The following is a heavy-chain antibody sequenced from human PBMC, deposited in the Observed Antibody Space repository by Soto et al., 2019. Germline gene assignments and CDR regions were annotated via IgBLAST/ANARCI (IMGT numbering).Heavy chain of an antibody. J-gene: IGHJ3*02. CDR1: GYSFTSYW. CDR3: ASQEMATKNVDAFDI. D-gene: IGHD5-12*01. Sequence: GESLKISCKGSGYSFTSYWIDRVTQMPGKGLEWMGIIYPGDSDTRYNPSFQGQVTISADKSISTAYLQWSSLKASDTAMYYCASQEMATKNVDAFDIWGQGTMVTVSS. CDR2: IYPGDSDT. V-gene: IGHV5-51*01.